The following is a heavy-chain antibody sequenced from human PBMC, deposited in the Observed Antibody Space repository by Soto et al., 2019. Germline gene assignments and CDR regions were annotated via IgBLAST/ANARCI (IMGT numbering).Heavy chain of an antibody. D-gene: IGHD3-3*01. V-gene: IGHV3-11*01. J-gene: IGHJ6*03. CDR3: ARVRAGYYDFWRGYYMDV. CDR2: ISSSGSTI. CDR1: GFTFSDYY. Sequence: GGSLRLSCAASGFTFSDYYMSWIRQAPGKGLGWVSYISSSGSTIYYADSVEGRFTISRDSAKNSLYLQMNSLRAEDTAVYYCARVRAGYYDFWRGYYMDVWGKGTTVTVSS.